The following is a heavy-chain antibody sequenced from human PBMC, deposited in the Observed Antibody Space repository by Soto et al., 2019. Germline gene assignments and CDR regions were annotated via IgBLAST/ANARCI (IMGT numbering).Heavy chain of an antibody. V-gene: IGHV1-69*06. J-gene: IGHJ6*02. CDR1: GGPLIAFA. CDR3: AIDEDGRGPHYYYGLDV. Sequence: QVQLVQSGAEVKKPGSSVSVSCKASGGPLIAFAISWVRQLHGQGLEWMGGLIPIIGTPNYEQKFQDRLTITSDKSTSTAYMELSGLRSEDTALYFCAIDEDGRGPHYYYGLDVWGQGTPDTVAS. CDR2: LIPIIGTP.